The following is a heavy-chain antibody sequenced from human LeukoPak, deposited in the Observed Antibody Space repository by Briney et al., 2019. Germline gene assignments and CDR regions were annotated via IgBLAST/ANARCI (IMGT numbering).Heavy chain of an antibody. V-gene: IGHV3-48*04. J-gene: IGHJ4*02. CDR3: AKDLRVVGDTGGGYKNFDY. CDR1: GFTFSSYS. CDR2: ISSSSSTI. D-gene: IGHD1-1*01. Sequence: PGGSLRLSCAASGFTFSSYSMNWVRQAPGKGLEWVSYISSSSSTIYYADSVKGRFTISRDNAKNTLYLQMNSLRAEDTAVYYCAKDLRVVGDTGGGYKNFDYWSQGTLVTVSS.